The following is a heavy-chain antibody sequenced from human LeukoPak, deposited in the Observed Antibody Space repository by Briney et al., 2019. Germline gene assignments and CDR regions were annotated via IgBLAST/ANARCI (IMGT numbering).Heavy chain of an antibody. J-gene: IGHJ4*02. Sequence: SVKVSCKASGGTFSSYAISWVRQAPGQGLEWMGRIIPILGIANYAQKFQGRVTITADKSTSTAYMELSSLRSEDTAVYYCARSDYYGSGSYFGVQFDYWGQGTLVTVSS. CDR2: IIPILGIA. D-gene: IGHD3-10*01. CDR1: GGTFSSYA. V-gene: IGHV1-69*04. CDR3: ARSDYYGSGSYFGVQFDY.